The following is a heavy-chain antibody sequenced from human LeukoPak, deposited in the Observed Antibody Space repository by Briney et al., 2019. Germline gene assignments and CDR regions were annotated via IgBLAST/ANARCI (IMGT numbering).Heavy chain of an antibody. J-gene: IGHJ4*02. CDR3: ARDPRTVRI. CDR1: GFTFSASY. V-gene: IGHV3-11*06. Sequence: GGSLRLSCAASGFTFSASYMTWVRQAPGKGLEWLSYISGDSGDTNYADSVKGRFTISRDDAKNSLYLQMNSLRVEDTAVYFCARDPRTVRIWGQGTLVTVSS. D-gene: IGHD1-1*01. CDR2: ISGDSGDT.